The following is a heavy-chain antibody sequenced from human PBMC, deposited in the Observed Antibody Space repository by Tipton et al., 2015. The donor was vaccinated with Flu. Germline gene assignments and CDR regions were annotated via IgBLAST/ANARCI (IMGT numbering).Heavy chain of an antibody. J-gene: IGHJ4*02. CDR3: ASGDSYGSPFDY. Sequence: LRLSCTVSGGSISSYYWSWIRQPPGKGLEWIGYIYYSGSTNYNPSLKSRVTISVDTSKNQFSLKLSSVTAADTAVYYCASGDSYGSPFDYWGQGTLVTVSS. CDR1: GGSISSYY. V-gene: IGHV4-59*12. D-gene: IGHD5-18*01. CDR2: IYYSGST.